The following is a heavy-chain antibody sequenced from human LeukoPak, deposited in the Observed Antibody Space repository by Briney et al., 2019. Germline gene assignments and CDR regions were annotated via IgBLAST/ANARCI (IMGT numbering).Heavy chain of an antibody. J-gene: IGHJ4*02. CDR1: GFTFSTYA. CDR3: VRIAVASHLDY. V-gene: IGHV3-23*01. CDR2: ISGSGGTT. D-gene: IGHD6-19*01. Sequence: GESLRLSCAASGFTFSTYAMSWVRQAPGKGLEWVSAISGSGGTTYYADSVKGRFTSSRDNSKNTLYLHMNSLRAGDTARYYCVRIAVASHLDYWGQGTLVTVSS.